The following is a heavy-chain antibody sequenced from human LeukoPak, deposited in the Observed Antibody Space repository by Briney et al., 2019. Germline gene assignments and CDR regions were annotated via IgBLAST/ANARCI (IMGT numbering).Heavy chain of an antibody. J-gene: IGHJ5*02. CDR2: ISSSSSYI. D-gene: IGHD2-21*01. V-gene: IGHV3-21*01. CDR1: GFTFSSYS. CDR3: ARDHSRDLLAEFDP. Sequence: NPGGSLRLSCAASGFTFSSYSMNWVRQASGKGLEWVSSISSSSSYIYYADSVKGRFTISRDNAKNSLYLQMNSLRAEDTAVYYRARDHSRDLLAEFDPWGQGTLVTVSS.